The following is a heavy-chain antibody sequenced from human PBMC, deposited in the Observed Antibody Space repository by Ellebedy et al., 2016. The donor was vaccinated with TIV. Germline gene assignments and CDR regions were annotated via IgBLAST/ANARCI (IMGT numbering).Heavy chain of an antibody. CDR2: IWYDGSNK. J-gene: IGHJ6*02. Sequence: GESLKISXAASGYTFSNYGMHWVRQTPGKGLEWVAVIWYDGSNKYYGDSMKGRFTISRDSSKNTLYLQMNSLRAEDTAVYYCARAADDLWTGNYYYYYGMDVWGQGTMVTVSS. V-gene: IGHV3-33*01. CDR3: ARAADDLWTGNYYYYYGMDV. D-gene: IGHD3/OR15-3a*01. CDR1: GYTFSNYG.